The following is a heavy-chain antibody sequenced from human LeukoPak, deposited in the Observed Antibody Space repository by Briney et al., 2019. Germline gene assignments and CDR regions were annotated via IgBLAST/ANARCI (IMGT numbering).Heavy chain of an antibody. CDR2: ITTYNGKI. V-gene: IGHV1-18*01. D-gene: IGHD3-9*01. CDR1: GYSFTSYG. J-gene: IGHJ4*02. Sequence: ASVKVSCKASGYSFTSYGITWVRRAPGQGLQWMGWITTYNGKINYAQNFQTRVTMTTDTSTNTAYMELRSLRSDDTAVYYCARGINYDLLTGYSEGFDFWGQGTPVTVSS. CDR3: ARGINYDLLTGYSEGFDF.